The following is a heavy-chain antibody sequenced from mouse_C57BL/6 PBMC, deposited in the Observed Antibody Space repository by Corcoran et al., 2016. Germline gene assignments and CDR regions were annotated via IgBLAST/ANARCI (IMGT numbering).Heavy chain of an antibody. V-gene: IGHV1-26*01. J-gene: IGHJ2*01. D-gene: IGHD3-1*01. CDR3: ARDTRASFDY. CDR2: INPNNGGT. Sequence: EVQLQQSGPELVKPGASVKISCKASGYTFTDYYMNWVKQSHGKSLEWIGDINPNNGGTSYNQKFKGKATLTVDKSSSTAYMELRSLTSEDTAVYYCARDTRASFDYWGQGTTLTVSS. CDR1: GYTFTDYY.